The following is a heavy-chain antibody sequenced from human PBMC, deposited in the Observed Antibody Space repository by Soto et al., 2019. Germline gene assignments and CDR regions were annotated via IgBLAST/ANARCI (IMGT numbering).Heavy chain of an antibody. D-gene: IGHD2-2*03. CDR3: ARSSPFLDIVVVPAAHPSFDY. CDR2: INHSGST. V-gene: IGHV4-34*01. CDR1: GVSFSGYY. Sequence: SETLSLTCAVYGVSFSGYYWSWIHQPPGKGLEWIGEINHSGSTNYNPSLKSRVTISVDTSKNQFSLKLSSVTAADTAVYYCARSSPFLDIVVVPAAHPSFDYWGQGTLVTVSS. J-gene: IGHJ4*02.